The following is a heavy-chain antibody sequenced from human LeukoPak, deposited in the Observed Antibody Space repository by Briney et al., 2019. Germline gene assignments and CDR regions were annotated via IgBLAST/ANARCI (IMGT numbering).Heavy chain of an antibody. CDR2: ISGSGGST. CDR3: AKARGRITMVRGVFDY. J-gene: IGHJ4*02. V-gene: IGHV3-23*01. Sequence: PGGSLRLSCAASGFTFSSYAMSWVRQAPGKGLEWVSAISGSGGSTYYADSVKGRFTISRDNSKNTLYLQMNSLRGEDTAVYYCAKARGRITMVRGVFDYWGQGTLVTVSS. CDR1: GFTFSSYA. D-gene: IGHD3-10*01.